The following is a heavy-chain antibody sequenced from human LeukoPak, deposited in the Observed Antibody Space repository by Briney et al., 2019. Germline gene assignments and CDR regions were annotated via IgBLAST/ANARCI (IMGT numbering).Heavy chain of an antibody. CDR1: GGSISSTYDY. V-gene: IGHV4-39*01. D-gene: IGHD2-21*02. CDR2: IRYSGTT. CDR3: ARRLHYFDY. J-gene: IGHJ4*02. Sequence: SETLSLTCTVSGGSISSTYDYWDWIRQPPGKGLEWLGSIRYSGTTYYNPSLKGRVTIFVDTSNNQLSLRLRSVTAADTAVYYCARRLHYFDYWGQGSLVTVSS.